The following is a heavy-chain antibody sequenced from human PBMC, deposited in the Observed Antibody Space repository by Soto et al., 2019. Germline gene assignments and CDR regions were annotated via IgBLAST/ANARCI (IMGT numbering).Heavy chain of an antibody. CDR1: GFTFSSYG. V-gene: IGHV3-33*01. CDR2: IWYDGSNK. D-gene: IGHD2-2*01. J-gene: IGHJ4*02. Sequence: QVQLVESGGGVVQPWRSLRLSCAASGFTFSSYGMHWVRQAPGKGLGWVAVIWYDGSNKYYADSVKGRFTMSRDTSTNTLYLAMNSRIAEDTAVHYCARGYRVVPHRVVDYWGQGTLVTVSS. CDR3: ARGYRVVPHRVVDY.